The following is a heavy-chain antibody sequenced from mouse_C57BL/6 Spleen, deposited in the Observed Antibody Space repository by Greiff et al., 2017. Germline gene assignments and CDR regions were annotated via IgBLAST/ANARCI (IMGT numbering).Heavy chain of an antibody. J-gene: IGHJ2*01. CDR3: AREGTGTFDY. V-gene: IGHV3-1*01. D-gene: IGHD4-1*01. CDR2: ISYSGST. Sequence: VQLQQSGPGMVKPSQSLSLTCTVTGYSITSGYDWHWIRHFPGNKLEWMGYISYSGSTNYNPSLKSRISITHDTSKNHFFLKLNSVTTEDTATYYCAREGTGTFDYWGQGTTLTVSS. CDR1: GYSITSGYD.